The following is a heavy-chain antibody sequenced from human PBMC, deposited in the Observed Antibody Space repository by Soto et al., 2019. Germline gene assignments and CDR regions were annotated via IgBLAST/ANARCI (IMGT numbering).Heavy chain of an antibody. CDR2: IIPKFGTT. V-gene: IGHV1-69*13. CDR1: GDTFSNQG. J-gene: IGHJ5*02. CDR3: ASGSSRGWYNWLGP. Sequence: SEKTSSKASGDTFSNQGISWVRQAPGQGLEYMGGIIPKFGTTNYAQKFRGRVTITADESTSTAYMQVSSRRYEDTAAYYCASGSSRGWYNWLGPWGRGTLVTVSS. D-gene: IGHD6-19*01.